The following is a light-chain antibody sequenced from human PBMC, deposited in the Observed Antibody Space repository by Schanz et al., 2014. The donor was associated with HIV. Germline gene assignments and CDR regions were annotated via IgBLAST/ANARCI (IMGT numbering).Light chain of an antibody. CDR1: SSNIGINT. V-gene: IGLV1-44*01. Sequence: QSVLTQPPSVSGTPGQRVTILCSGSSSNIGINTVNWYQHLPGTAPKLLMYANMERPSGVPDRFSVSGSGTSASLAISGLQSEDEADYYCAAWDDSLNGWVFGGGTKLTVL. CDR2: ANM. CDR3: AAWDDSLNGWV. J-gene: IGLJ3*02.